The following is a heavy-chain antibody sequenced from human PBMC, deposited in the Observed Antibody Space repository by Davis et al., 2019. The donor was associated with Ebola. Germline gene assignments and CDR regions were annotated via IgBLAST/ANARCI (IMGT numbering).Heavy chain of an antibody. D-gene: IGHD3-22*01. CDR1: GFTFSSYA. Sequence: PGGSLRLSCAASGFTFSSYAMHWVRQAPGKGLEYVSAISSNGGSTYYANSVKGRFTISRDNSKNTLYLQMGSLRAEDMAVYYCARAGLIMIVGYGMDVWGQGTTVTVSS. CDR2: ISSNGGST. V-gene: IGHV3-64*01. J-gene: IGHJ6*02. CDR3: ARAGLIMIVGYGMDV.